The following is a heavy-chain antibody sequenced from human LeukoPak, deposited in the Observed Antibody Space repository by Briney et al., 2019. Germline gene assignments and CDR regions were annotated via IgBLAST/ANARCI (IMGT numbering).Heavy chain of an antibody. Sequence: GGSLRLSCAASGFTFSSYWMTWVRQPSGKGLEWVANIKYDGSAKYYGDSVKGRFTISRDNTKNSLYLQMNSLRAEDTAIYYCARVIVLVEGASDHFDYWGQGAPATVHS. D-gene: IGHD2-2*01. V-gene: IGHV3-7*01. CDR1: GFTFSSYW. CDR2: IKYDGSAK. J-gene: IGHJ4*02. CDR3: ARVIVLVEGASDHFDY.